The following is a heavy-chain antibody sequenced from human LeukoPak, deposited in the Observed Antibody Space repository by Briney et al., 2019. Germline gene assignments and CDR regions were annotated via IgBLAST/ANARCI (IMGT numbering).Heavy chain of an antibody. CDR2: ISAYNGNT. V-gene: IGHV1-18*01. Sequence: GASVKVSCKASGYTFTSYGISWVRQAPGQGLEWMGWISAYNGNTNYAQKLQGRVTMTTDTSTSTAYMELRSLRSDDTAVYYCARKMYSSSGYYYMDVWGKGTMVTVSS. CDR1: GYTFTSYG. J-gene: IGHJ6*03. CDR3: ARKMYSSSGYYYMDV. D-gene: IGHD6-6*01.